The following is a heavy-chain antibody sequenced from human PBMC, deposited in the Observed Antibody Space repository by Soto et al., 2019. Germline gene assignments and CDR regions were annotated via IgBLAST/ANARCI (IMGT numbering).Heavy chain of an antibody. Sequence: GSLRLSCAASRFTFRSYAMTWVRQAPGKGLEWVSGISASGGSTYYADSVKGRFTISRDNSKNTLYLQMNSLRAEDTAVYYCAKQRGSNGYDYFDYWGQGALVTVS. CDR1: RFTFRSYA. V-gene: IGHV3-23*01. D-gene: IGHD5-12*01. CDR2: ISASGGST. J-gene: IGHJ4*02. CDR3: AKQRGSNGYDYFDY.